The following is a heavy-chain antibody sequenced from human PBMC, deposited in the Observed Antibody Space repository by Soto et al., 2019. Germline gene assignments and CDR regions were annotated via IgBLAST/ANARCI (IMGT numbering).Heavy chain of an antibody. Sequence: QVQLVQSGAEVKKPGASVKVSCKASGYTFTSYAMHWVRQAPGQRLEWMGWINAGNGNTKYSQKVQGRVTLTRDISASTAYMELSSLRSEDTAVYYCARDLGGWPDYWGQGTLVTVSS. CDR1: GYTFTSYA. V-gene: IGHV1-3*01. J-gene: IGHJ4*02. CDR2: INAGNGNT. CDR3: ARDLGGWPDY. D-gene: IGHD2-15*01.